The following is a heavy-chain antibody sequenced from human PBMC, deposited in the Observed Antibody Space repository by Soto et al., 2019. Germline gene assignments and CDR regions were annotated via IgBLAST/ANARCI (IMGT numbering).Heavy chain of an antibody. CDR2: INSDGTIS. V-gene: IGHV3-74*01. Sequence: PGGSLRLSCAASGFTFDTYWMNWVRQAPGKGPESLSGINSDGTISSYADSVKGRFTISRDNARNTLSLQMNSLRADDTAVYYCARLSGDHSAFFSYGMDAWGQGTTVTVSS. CDR3: ARLSGDHSAFFSYGMDA. CDR1: GFTFDTYW. J-gene: IGHJ6*02. D-gene: IGHD2-21*01.